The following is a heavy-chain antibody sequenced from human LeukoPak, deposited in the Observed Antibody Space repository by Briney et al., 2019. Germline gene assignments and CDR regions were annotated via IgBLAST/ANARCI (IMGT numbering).Heavy chain of an antibody. CDR2: IWYDGNNK. J-gene: IGHJ4*02. Sequence: PGRALRLSCAASGFSFSSYGMHWVRQTPGKGLEWVAIIWYDGNNKCYADFVKGRFTISRDNSNNTLYLQMNNLRAEDTAVYYCARDSSGTTDYWGQGTLVTVSS. CDR3: ARDSSGTTDY. D-gene: IGHD6-19*01. V-gene: IGHV3-33*01. CDR1: GFSFSSYG.